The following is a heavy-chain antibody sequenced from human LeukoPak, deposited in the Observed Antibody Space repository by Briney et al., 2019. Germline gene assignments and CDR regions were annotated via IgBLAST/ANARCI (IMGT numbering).Heavy chain of an antibody. D-gene: IGHD3-10*01. CDR3: XXXRSMVPYGMDV. Sequence: PSETLSLTCTVSGGSISSYYWSWIRQPPGKGLEWIGYIYYSGSTNYNPSLKSRVTISVDTSKNQFSLKLSSVTAADTAVYYCXXXRSMVPYGMDVWGQGTTVTVSS. J-gene: IGHJ6*02. V-gene: IGHV4-59*08. CDR2: IYYSGST. CDR1: GGSISSYY.